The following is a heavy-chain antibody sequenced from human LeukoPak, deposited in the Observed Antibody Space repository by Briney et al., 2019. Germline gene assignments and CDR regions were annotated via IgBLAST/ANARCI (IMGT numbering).Heavy chain of an antibody. D-gene: IGHD3-22*01. CDR3: ARVNYDSSGFDY. CDR1: GFTFSSFA. J-gene: IGHJ4*02. V-gene: IGHV3-23*01. Sequence: GGSLRLSCAASGFTFSSFAMSWVRQAPGKGLEWVSAISGSGGSTYYADSVKGRFTISRDNSKNTLYLQMNSLRAEDTAVYYCARVNYDSSGFDYWGQGTLVTVSS. CDR2: ISGSGGST.